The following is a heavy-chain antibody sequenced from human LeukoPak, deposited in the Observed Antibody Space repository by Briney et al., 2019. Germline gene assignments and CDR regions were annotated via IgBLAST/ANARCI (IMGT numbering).Heavy chain of an antibody. D-gene: IGHD1-26*01. V-gene: IGHV3-7*01. CDR2: IKQDGSGK. CDR3: AVREVPPLGVSYGMDV. CDR1: GFTFSSYW. J-gene: IGHJ6*02. Sequence: GGSLRLSCAASGFTFSSYWMSWVRQAPGKGLEWVANIKQDGSGKYYVDSVKGRFTISRDNAKNSLYLQMNSLRAEDTAVYYCAVREVPPLGVSYGMDVWGQGTTVTVSS.